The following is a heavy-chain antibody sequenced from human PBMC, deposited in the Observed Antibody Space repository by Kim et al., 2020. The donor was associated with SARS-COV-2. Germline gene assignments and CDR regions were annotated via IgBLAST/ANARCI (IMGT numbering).Heavy chain of an antibody. J-gene: IGHJ4*02. D-gene: IGHD3-22*01. CDR1: GGSISSSSYY. V-gene: IGHV4-39*01. CDR2: IYYSGST. Sequence: SETLSLTCTVSGGSISSSSYYWGWIRQPPGKGLEWIGSIYYSGSTYYNPSLKSRVTISVDTSKNQFSLKLSSVTAADTAVYYCARNYDSSGYYLKSYCFDYWGQGTLVTVSS. CDR3: ARNYDSSGYYLKSYCFDY.